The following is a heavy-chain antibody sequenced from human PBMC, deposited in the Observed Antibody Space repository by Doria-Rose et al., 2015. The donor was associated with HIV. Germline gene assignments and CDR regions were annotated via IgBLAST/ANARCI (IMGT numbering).Heavy chain of an antibody. CDR3: ARIKSSRWYHKYYFDF. V-gene: IGHV2-26*01. CDR2: IFSDDER. CDR1: GVSLSSPGMG. J-gene: IGHJ4*02. Sequence: QVQLVQSGPVLVKPTETLTLTCTVSGVSLSSPGMGVSWIRQPPGKALEWLANIFSDDERSYNTSLKSRLTIPRVTSKSQVVITMTDIDPVDTATYYCARIKSSRWYHKYYFDFWGQGTLAIVSA. D-gene: IGHD6-13*01.